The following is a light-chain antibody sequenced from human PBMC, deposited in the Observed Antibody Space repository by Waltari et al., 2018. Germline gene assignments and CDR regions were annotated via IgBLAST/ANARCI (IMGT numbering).Light chain of an antibody. CDR2: ETS. V-gene: IGLV2-14*01. Sequence: QSALTQPASVSGSPGQSITISSAGTSSDIVGYNYVSWYQQHPDEAPKLIIYETSKRPSGVSNRFSASKSGDTASLTISGLQAEDESDYYCTSYTSDNLYVFGSGTKVTVL. J-gene: IGLJ1*01. CDR3: TSYTSDNLYV. CDR1: SSDIVGYNY.